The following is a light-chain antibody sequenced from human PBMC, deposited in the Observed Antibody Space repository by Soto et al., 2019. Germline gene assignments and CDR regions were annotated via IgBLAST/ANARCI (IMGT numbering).Light chain of an antibody. V-gene: IGKV1-12*01. CDR1: QGISSR. J-gene: IGKJ5*01. Sequence: DIQITQSKSSVSGSVGDRVTITGRGSQGISSRLAWYQQKSGKAPNLLIYAASNLQSGVPSRFSGSGSGTDFTLTISSLQPEDSATYYCQQTNCFPITSGQGTRLDIK. CDR2: AAS. CDR3: QQTNCFPIT.